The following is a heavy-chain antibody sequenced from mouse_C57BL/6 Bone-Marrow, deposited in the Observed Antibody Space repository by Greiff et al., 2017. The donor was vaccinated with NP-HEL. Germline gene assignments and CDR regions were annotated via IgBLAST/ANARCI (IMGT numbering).Heavy chain of an antibody. J-gene: IGHJ1*03. CDR2: INSAGGST. D-gene: IGHD4-1*01. V-gene: IGHV5-2*01. CDR1: EYEFPSHD. Sequence: EVQLVESGGGLVQPGESLKLSCESNEYEFPSHDMSWVRKTPEQRLELVAAINSAGGSTYYPDTMESRFILSRDHTKKTLYLQMSSLRAEDTALYYCARHGWDGGYFDVWGTGTTVTVSS. CDR3: ARHGWDGGYFDV.